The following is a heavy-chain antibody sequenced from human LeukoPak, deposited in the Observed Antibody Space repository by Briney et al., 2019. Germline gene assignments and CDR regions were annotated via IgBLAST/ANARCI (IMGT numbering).Heavy chain of an antibody. V-gene: IGHV5-51*01. CDR1: GSSFTSYW. Sequence: GASLQISCKGSGSSFTSYWIGWVRQMPGKGLEWMGIIYPGDSDTSYSPSFQGQVTISADKSISTAYLQWSSLKASDTAMYYCARRSQQLARSASYYYYYYYMDVWGKGTTVTVSS. CDR3: ARRSQQLARSASYYYYYYYMDV. CDR2: IYPGDSDT. D-gene: IGHD6-13*01. J-gene: IGHJ6*03.